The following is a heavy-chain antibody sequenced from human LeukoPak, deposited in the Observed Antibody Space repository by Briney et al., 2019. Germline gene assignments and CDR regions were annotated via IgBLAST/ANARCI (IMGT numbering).Heavy chain of an antibody. CDR2: ISYDGSNK. D-gene: IGHD3-3*01. CDR1: GFTFSSYA. V-gene: IGHV3-30-3*01. Sequence: AGGSLRLSCAASGFTFSSYAMHWVRQAPGKGLEWVAVISYDGSNKYYADSVKGRFTISRDNSKNTLYLQMNSLRAEDTAVYYCARDGYYDFWSGHAGNWFDPWGQGTLVTVSS. J-gene: IGHJ5*02. CDR3: ARDGYYDFWSGHAGNWFDP.